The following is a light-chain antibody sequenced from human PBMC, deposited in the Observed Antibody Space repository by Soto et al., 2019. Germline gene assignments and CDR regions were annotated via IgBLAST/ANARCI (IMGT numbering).Light chain of an antibody. Sequence: EIVLTQSPATLSLSPGERATLSCRASQSVSSYFAWYQQKPGQAPRLLIYEASNRATGIPARFSGSGSGTDFTLTISSLEPEDFAVYYCQQRSNWPPMYTFGQGTKLEIK. J-gene: IGKJ2*01. CDR3: QQRSNWPPMYT. V-gene: IGKV3-11*01. CDR2: EAS. CDR1: QSVSSY.